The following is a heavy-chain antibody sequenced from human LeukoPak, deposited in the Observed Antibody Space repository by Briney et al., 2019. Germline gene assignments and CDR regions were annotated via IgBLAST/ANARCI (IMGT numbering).Heavy chain of an antibody. D-gene: IGHD3-16*01. CDR2: VSAATGNT. CDR3: ARVWGPTPIHYFDY. J-gene: IGHJ4*02. Sequence: ASVKVSCKTSGYSFTNYDINWLRQAPGQGPEWMGWVSAATGNTGYAQKFQGRVSMTRDTSRTTAYMDLRSLTSEDTAVYFCARVWGPTPIHYFDYWGQGSLVTVSP. V-gene: IGHV1-8*01. CDR1: GYSFTNYD.